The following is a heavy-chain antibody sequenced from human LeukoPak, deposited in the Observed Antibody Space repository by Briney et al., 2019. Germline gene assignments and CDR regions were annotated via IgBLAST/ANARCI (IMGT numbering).Heavy chain of an antibody. CDR3: ARPSKGLYNWNDGLSY. D-gene: IGHD1-1*01. V-gene: IGHV1-69*06. CDR1: GGTFSSYA. J-gene: IGHJ4*02. CDR2: IIPIFGTA. Sequence: SVKVSCKASGGTFSSYAISWVRQAPGQGLEWMGGIIPIFGTANYAQKFQGRVTITADKSTSTAYMELSSLRSEDTAVYYCARPSKGLYNWNDGLSYWGQGTLVTVSS.